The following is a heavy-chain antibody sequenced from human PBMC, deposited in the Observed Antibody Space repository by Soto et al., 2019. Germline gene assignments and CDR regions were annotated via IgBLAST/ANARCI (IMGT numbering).Heavy chain of an antibody. J-gene: IGHJ3*02. Sequence: GESLKISCKASGYSFTSYWIRSVRQMPEKGLKGMGISHLGNSDTKYSPSFHGQVTISADKSVSTAYLQWSSVKASDTAMYYCARRGGSSGSMAFDIWVQGTMVTVSS. CDR2: SHLGNSDT. CDR3: ARRGGSSGSMAFDI. CDR1: GYSFTSYW. D-gene: IGHD3-22*01. V-gene: IGHV5-51*01.